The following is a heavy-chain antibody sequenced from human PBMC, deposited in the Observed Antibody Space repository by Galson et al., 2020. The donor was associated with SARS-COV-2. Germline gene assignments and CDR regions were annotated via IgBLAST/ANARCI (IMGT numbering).Heavy chain of an antibody. D-gene: IGHD6-6*01. CDR1: GFTFSSYG. V-gene: IGHV3-33*01. CDR3: ARALYSSSYYFDY. Sequence: GESLKISCAASGFTFSSYGMHWVRQAPGKGLEWVAVIWYDGSNKYYADSVKGRFTISRDNSKNTLYLQMNSLRAEDTAVYYCARALYSSSYYFDYWGQGTLVTVSS. CDR2: IWYDGSNK. J-gene: IGHJ4*02.